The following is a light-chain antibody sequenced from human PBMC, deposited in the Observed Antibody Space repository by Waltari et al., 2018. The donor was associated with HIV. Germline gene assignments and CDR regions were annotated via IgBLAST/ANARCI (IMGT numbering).Light chain of an antibody. CDR3: QQYNDFPT. Sequence: DIQMTQSASSLSASIGDRVIITCQASQDISKYLNWYQQKPGKAPQLLIYDASKLDTGVPSRSHGSGSGTDFTFTILSLQPEDIATYYCQQYNDFPTFGGGTKVDMK. V-gene: IGKV1-33*01. CDR1: QDISKY. J-gene: IGKJ4*01. CDR2: DAS.